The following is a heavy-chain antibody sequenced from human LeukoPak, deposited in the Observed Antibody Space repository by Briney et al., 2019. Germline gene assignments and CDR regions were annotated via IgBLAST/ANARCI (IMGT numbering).Heavy chain of an antibody. V-gene: IGHV3-13*01. D-gene: IGHD6-13*01. CDR2: IGTAGDT. Sequence: GGSLRLSCAASGFTFSSYDMHWVRQATGKGLEWVSAIGTAGDTYYPGSVKGRFTISRENAKNSLYLQMNSLRAGDTAVYYCARAGGIAAADYYGMDVWGQGTTVTVSS. J-gene: IGHJ6*02. CDR3: ARAGGIAAADYYGMDV. CDR1: GFTFSSYD.